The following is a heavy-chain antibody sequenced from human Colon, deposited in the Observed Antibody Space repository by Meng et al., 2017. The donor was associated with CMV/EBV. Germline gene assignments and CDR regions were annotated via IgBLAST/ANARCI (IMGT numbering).Heavy chain of an antibody. D-gene: IGHD3-3*01. CDR3: VREAKYDDFWSAYSYFDY. CDR2: INSDGSST. CDR1: GFTFSNYW. Sequence: GESLKISCAASGFTFSNYWMQWVRQAPGKGLEWISRINSDGSSTTYAASVKGRFTISRDNAKNTLYLEMSSLRAEDTAVFYCVREAKYDDFWSAYSYFDYWGQGALVTVSS. J-gene: IGHJ4*02. V-gene: IGHV3-74*01.